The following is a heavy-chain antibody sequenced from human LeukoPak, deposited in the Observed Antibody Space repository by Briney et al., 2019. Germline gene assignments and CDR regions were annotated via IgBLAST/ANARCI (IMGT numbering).Heavy chain of an antibody. J-gene: IGHJ6*03. CDR1: GGSTSSGSYY. V-gene: IGHV4-61*02. CDR3: ARAALSYYYYMDV. Sequence: SQTLSLTCTVSGGSTSSGSYYWSWIRQPAGKGLEWIGRIYTSGSTNYNPSLKSRVTISVDTSKNQFSLKLSSVTAADTAVYYCARAALSYYYYMDVWGKGTTVTVSS. D-gene: IGHD6-13*01. CDR2: IYTSGST.